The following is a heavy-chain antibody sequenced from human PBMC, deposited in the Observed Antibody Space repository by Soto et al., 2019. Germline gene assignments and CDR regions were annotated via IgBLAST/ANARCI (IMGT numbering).Heavy chain of an antibody. D-gene: IGHD4-17*01. CDR2: IYPGDSDT. V-gene: IGHV5-51*01. J-gene: IGHJ6*02. CDR3: ARCDYGGNPSNYYYYGMDV. Sequence: RGESLKISCKGSGYSFTSYWIGWVRQMPGKGLEWMGIIYPGDSDTRYSPSFQGQVTISADKSISTAYLQWSSLKASDTAMYYCARCDYGGNPSNYYYYGMDVWGQGTMVTVSS. CDR1: GYSFTSYW.